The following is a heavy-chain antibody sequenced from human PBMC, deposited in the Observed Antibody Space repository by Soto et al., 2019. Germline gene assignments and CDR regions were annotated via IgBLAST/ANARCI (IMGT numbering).Heavy chain of an antibody. CDR3: ARTLYYYDSSGYYYPPPDWFDP. D-gene: IGHD3-22*01. Sequence: QVQLQESGPGLVKPSQTLSLTCTVSGGSISSGDYYWSWIRQPPGKGLEWIGYIYYSGSTYYNPSLKSRVTISGDTSKNQFSLKLSSVTAADTAVYYCARTLYYYDSSGYYYPPPDWFDPWGQGTLVTVSS. CDR2: IYYSGST. J-gene: IGHJ5*02. CDR1: GGSISSGDYY. V-gene: IGHV4-30-4*01.